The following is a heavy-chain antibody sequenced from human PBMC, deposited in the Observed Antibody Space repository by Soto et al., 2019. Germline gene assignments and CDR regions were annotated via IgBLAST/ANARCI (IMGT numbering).Heavy chain of an antibody. CDR2: IIPISDTT. Sequence: QVQLVQSGAEVKKPGSSVKVSCKASGGTFSSYAICWVRQAPGQGLEWMGGIIPISDTTNYAQKFQGRVTITADESTSTAYTELSSLRSEDTAVYYCARSQGSSTSLEIYYYYYYGMDVWGQGTTVTVSS. V-gene: IGHV1-69*01. CDR1: GGTFSSYA. J-gene: IGHJ6*02. CDR3: ARSQGSSTSLEIYYYYYYGMDV. D-gene: IGHD2-2*01.